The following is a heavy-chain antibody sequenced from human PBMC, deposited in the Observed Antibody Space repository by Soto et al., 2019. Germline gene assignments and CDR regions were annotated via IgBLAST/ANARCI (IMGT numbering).Heavy chain of an antibody. CDR1: GGSISSSSYF. CDR3: ARRMKDSSSAGGFDI. V-gene: IGHV4-39*01. CDR2: IYYSGNT. Sequence: QLQLQESGPGLAKPSETLSLTCTVSGGSISSSSYFWDWIRQPPGTALEWIGSIYYSGNTYYNPSLMRRVTVYVARSKNQFSLQLCSVTAADTALYYCARRMKDSSSAGGFDIWGQGTMVTVSS. D-gene: IGHD3-22*01. J-gene: IGHJ3*02.